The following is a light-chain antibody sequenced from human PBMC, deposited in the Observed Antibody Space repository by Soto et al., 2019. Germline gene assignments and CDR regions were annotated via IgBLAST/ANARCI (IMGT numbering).Light chain of an antibody. CDR1: QSVTNNY. V-gene: IGKV3-20*01. CDR3: HQYGSSPPYT. Sequence: EVVLTQSPGTLSLSPGESATLSCRASQSVTNNYFAWYPQKPGQAPRLLIFGSSDRATGIPDRFSGSGSGTDFTLTISRLEPEDFAVYYCHQYGSSPPYTFGQGTKLEIK. J-gene: IGKJ2*01. CDR2: GSS.